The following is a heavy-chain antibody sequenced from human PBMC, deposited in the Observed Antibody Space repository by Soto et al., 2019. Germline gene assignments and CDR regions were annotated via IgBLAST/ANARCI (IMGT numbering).Heavy chain of an antibody. CDR3: ARGQLTGYDPPTYYYYGMDV. D-gene: IGHD3-9*01. Sequence: QVQLVQTGAEVKKPGASVQVSCKASGYTFTGDYMHWVRQAPGQGLEWMGWIKPNSGGTNYAQKFQGWVTMTRDTDISTDYMELSRLRADDTAVYDCARGQLTGYDPPTYYYYGMDVWGQGTTVTVAS. J-gene: IGHJ6*02. CDR2: IKPNSGGT. V-gene: IGHV1-2*04. CDR1: GYTFTGDY.